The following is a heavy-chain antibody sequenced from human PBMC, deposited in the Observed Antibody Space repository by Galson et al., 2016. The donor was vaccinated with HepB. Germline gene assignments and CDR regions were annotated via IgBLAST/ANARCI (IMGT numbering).Heavy chain of an antibody. V-gene: IGHV3-30-3*01. Sequence: SLRLSCAASGFTFSNSAMHWVRQAPGKGLEWLAVISYHGSDIFYADSVKGRFTISRDNPKKTLFLQLNNLRSEDTAVYYCARDLFSSSSFIDFCGQGTLVTGSS. D-gene: IGHD2-2*01. CDR3: ARDLFSSSSFIDF. CDR1: GFTFSNSA. J-gene: IGHJ4*02. CDR2: ISYHGSDI.